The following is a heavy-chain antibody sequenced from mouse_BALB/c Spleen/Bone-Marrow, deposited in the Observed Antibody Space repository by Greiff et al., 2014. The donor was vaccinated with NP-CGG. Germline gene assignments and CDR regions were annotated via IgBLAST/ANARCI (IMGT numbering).Heavy chain of an antibody. CDR1: GYSFTSYW. Sequence: VQLQQSRAELVKPGASVKLSCKASGYSFTSYWMHWVKQRPGQGLEWIGEISPSNGRSNYNEKFKSKATLTVDKSSGTAYMQLSGPTSEDPAVYYCTRSELRRGGYALDYWGLGTSVTVSS. V-gene: IGHV1S81*02. D-gene: IGHD2-12*01. CDR3: TRSELRRGGYALDY. J-gene: IGHJ4*01. CDR2: ISPSNGRS.